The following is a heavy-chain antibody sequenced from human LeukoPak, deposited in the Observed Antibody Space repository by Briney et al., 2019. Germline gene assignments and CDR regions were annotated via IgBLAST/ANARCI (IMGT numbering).Heavy chain of an antibody. J-gene: IGHJ4*02. CDR3: AKDLTGPYLDY. V-gene: IGHV3-30*04. Sequence: GGSLRLSCAASGFTFSRYAMHWVRQAPGKGLEWVACISYDGRETFYADSVKGRFTISRDNSKNTLYLQLNSLRVEDTAVYYCAKDLTGPYLDYWGQGTLVTVSS. CDR1: GFTFSRYA. D-gene: IGHD3-9*01. CDR2: ISYDGRET.